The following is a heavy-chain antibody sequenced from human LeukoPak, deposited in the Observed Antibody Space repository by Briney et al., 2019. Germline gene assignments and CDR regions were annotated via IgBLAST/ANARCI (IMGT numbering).Heavy chain of an antibody. CDR1: GYSFTSYW. V-gene: IGHV5-51*01. Sequence: GKSLKISCKGSGYSFTSYWIGWVRQLPGKGLEWMGIIFPGDSHTRYSPSFQGQVTISADKSISNASLQWSSLKASDTAMYYCARRRSVYGDFQPVVYWGQGTLVTVSS. CDR3: ARRRSVYGDFQPVVY. D-gene: IGHD4-17*01. J-gene: IGHJ4*02. CDR2: IFPGDSHT.